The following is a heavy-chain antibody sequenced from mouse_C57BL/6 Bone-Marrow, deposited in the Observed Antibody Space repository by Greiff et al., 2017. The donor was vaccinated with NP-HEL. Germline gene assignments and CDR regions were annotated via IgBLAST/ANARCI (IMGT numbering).Heavy chain of an antibody. CDR2: IYPGSGST. V-gene: IGHV1-55*01. J-gene: IGHJ2*01. CDR3: ARPLITTVVAKDYFDY. Sequence: QVQLKQPGAELVKPGASVKMSCKASGYTFTSYWITWVKQRPGQGLEWIGDIYPGSGSTNYNEKFKSKATLTVDTSSSTAYMQLSSLTSEDSAVYYCARPLITTVVAKDYFDYWGQGTTLTVSS. CDR1: GYTFTSYW. D-gene: IGHD1-1*01.